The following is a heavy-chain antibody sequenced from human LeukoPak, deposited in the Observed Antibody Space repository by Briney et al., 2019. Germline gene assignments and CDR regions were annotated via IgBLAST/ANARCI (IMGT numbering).Heavy chain of an antibody. CDR3: ARDSITMVRGVTSLLDFDY. J-gene: IGHJ4*02. CDR2: TYYRSKWYN. CDR1: GDSVSSNSAA. D-gene: IGHD3-10*01. Sequence: SQTLSLTCAISGDSVSSNSAAWNWIRQSPSRGLEWLGRTYYRSKWYNDYAVSVKSRITINPDTSKNQFSLQLNSVTPEETAVYYCARDSITMVRGVTSLLDFDYWGQGTLVTVSS. V-gene: IGHV6-1*01.